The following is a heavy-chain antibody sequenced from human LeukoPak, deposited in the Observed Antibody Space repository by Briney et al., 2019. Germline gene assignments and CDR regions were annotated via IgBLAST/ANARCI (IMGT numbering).Heavy chain of an antibody. J-gene: IGHJ4*02. CDR1: GFTFSSYE. CDR2: ISSSGSTI. Sequence: GGSLRLSCAASGFTFSSYEMNWVRQAPGKGLEWVSYISSSGSTIYYADSVKGRFTISRDNAKTLLYLHMNSLRAEDTAVYYCAKTERCSGGSCYFNYWGQGTLVTVSS. D-gene: IGHD2-15*01. CDR3: AKTERCSGGSCYFNY. V-gene: IGHV3-48*03.